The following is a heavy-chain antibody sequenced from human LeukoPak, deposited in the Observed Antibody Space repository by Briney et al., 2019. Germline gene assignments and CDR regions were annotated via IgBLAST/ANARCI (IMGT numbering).Heavy chain of an antibody. Sequence: GGSLRLSCVASGITFSSYSMNWVRQAPGKGLEWVSYISSFSGTINYADSVKGRFTISRDNAKNSLYLQMNSLRAEDTAVYYCARGGKRPSDSSGSYSNWFDPWGQGTLVTVSS. CDR1: GITFSSYS. J-gene: IGHJ5*02. V-gene: IGHV3-48*01. CDR3: ARGGKRPSDSSGSYSNWFDP. D-gene: IGHD3-22*01. CDR2: ISSFSGTI.